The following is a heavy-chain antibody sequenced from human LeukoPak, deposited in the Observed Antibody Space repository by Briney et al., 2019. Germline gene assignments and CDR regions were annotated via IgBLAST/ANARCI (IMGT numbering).Heavy chain of an antibody. Sequence: GGSLRLSCAASGLMFSNYPMSWVRQIPGKGLEWVSATSGSGGSTYYADSVKGRFTISRDNSKNTLYLQMKSLRVEDTAVYYCAKDRSSSWYDDAFDIWGQGTTVTVSS. D-gene: IGHD6-13*01. CDR3: AKDRSSSWYDDAFDI. V-gene: IGHV3-23*01. CDR1: GLMFSNYP. J-gene: IGHJ3*02. CDR2: TSGSGGST.